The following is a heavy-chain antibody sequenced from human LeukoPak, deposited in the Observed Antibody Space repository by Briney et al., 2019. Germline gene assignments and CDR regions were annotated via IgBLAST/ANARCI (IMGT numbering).Heavy chain of an antibody. V-gene: IGHV1-2*02. CDR3: VRDLVGGSGGKTNWFDP. CDR1: GYTFTGYY. Sequence: ASVKVSCKASGYTFTGYYMHWVRQAPGQGLEWMGWINPNSGGTNYAQKFQGRVTMTRDTSISTAYMELSRLRSDDTAVYYCVRDLVGGSGGKTNWFDPWGQGTLVTVSS. CDR2: INPNSGGT. D-gene: IGHD2-15*01. J-gene: IGHJ5*02.